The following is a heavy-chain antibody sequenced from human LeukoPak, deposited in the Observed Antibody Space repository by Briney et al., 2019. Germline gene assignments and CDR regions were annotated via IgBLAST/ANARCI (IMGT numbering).Heavy chain of an antibody. Sequence: SETLSLTCSVSGVSIKSSYWSWIRQPPGKGLEWIGDIHYSESINYNPSLKSRVTISVDTSKNQFSLKLSSVTAADTAVYYCARDRGYGEFDDWGQGTLVTVSS. CDR3: ARDRGYGEFDD. V-gene: IGHV4-59*01. CDR2: IHYSESI. D-gene: IGHD5-12*01. CDR1: GVSIKSSY. J-gene: IGHJ4*02.